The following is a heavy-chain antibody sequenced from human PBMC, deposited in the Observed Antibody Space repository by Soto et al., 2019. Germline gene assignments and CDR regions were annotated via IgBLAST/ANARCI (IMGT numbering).Heavy chain of an antibody. CDR2: ISHAGSNK. Sequence: PGASLILSCAASGFTFSTSGLHWVSQAPGKGLEWLAVISHAGSNKYYADSVKGRFTISRDNSKNTLYLQMNSLRAEDTAVYYCAKSVSGYDFGYYYYYGMDVWGQGTTVTVSS. D-gene: IGHD5-12*01. J-gene: IGHJ6*02. CDR3: AKSVSGYDFGYYYYYGMDV. CDR1: GFTFSTSG. V-gene: IGHV3-30*18.